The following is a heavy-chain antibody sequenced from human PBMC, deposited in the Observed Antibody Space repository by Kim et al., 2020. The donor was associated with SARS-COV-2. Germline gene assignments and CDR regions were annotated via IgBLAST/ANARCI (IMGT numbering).Heavy chain of an antibody. V-gene: IGHV1-18*01. J-gene: IGHJ6*02. CDR2: ISAYNGNT. Sequence: ASVKVSCKASGYTFTSYGISWVRQAPGQGLEWMGWISAYNGNTNYAQKLQGRVTMTTDTSTSTAYMELRSLRSDDTAVYYCARVHFSGSYPYYYYGMDVWGQGTTVTVSS. CDR3: ARVHFSGSYPYYYYGMDV. D-gene: IGHD1-26*01. CDR1: GYTFTSYG.